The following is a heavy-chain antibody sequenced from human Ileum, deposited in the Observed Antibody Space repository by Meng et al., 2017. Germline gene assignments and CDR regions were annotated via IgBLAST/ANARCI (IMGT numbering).Heavy chain of an antibody. J-gene: IGHJ4*02. CDR1: GYTFTTLV. Sequence: ASVKVSCKASGYTFTTLVISWVRQAPGQGLEWMGWIRASNDNTNSAQKFQDRVTLTTDTSTNTDYMELRSLTSDDTAVYYCARDGYSSDSSWGPDFWGQGTLVTVSS. CDR3: ARDGYSSDSSWGPDF. V-gene: IGHV1-18*01. D-gene: IGHD2-21*01. CDR2: IRASNDNT.